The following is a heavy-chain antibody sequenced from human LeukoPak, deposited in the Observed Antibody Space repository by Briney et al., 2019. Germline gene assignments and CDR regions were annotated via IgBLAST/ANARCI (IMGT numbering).Heavy chain of an antibody. CDR3: ASHCSSTSCYADYYYMDV. CDR1: GGTFSSSG. V-gene: IGHV1-69*13. D-gene: IGHD2-2*01. Sequence: SVKVSCKASGGTFSSSGISWVRQAPGQGLEWMGGIIPMIGTPNYAQKFQGRATITADESTSTAYMELSSLRSEDTAVYYCASHCSSTSCYADYYYMDVWGKGTTVTVSS. CDR2: IIPMIGTP. J-gene: IGHJ6*03.